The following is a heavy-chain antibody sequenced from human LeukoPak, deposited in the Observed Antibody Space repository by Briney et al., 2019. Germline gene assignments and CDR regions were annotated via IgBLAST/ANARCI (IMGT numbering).Heavy chain of an antibody. J-gene: IGHJ4*02. V-gene: IGHV1-69*04. CDR3: ARLLAYCGGDCYSTFPDY. Sequence: ASVKVSCKASGGTFSDYVISWVRQAPGQGLEWMGRIIPIFGIANYAQKFQGRVTITADKSTSTAYMELSSLRSEDTAVYYCARLLAYCGGDCYSTFPDYWGQGTLVTVSS. CDR2: IIPIFGIA. D-gene: IGHD2-21*02. CDR1: GGTFSDYV.